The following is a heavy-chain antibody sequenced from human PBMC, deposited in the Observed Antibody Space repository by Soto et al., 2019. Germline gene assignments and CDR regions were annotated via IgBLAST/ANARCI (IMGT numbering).Heavy chain of an antibody. D-gene: IGHD2-2*01. Sequence: QVQLQESGPGLVKPSETLSLTCTVSGGSISSYYWSWIRQPPGKGLEWIGYIFDSGSPNYNPSLKSRVTISLDASKNQFSLRLSSVTAADTAVYYCASQPHANGFYYWGQGTLVTVSS. CDR1: GGSISSYY. V-gene: IGHV4-59*08. CDR3: ASQPHANGFYY. J-gene: IGHJ4*02. CDR2: IFDSGSP.